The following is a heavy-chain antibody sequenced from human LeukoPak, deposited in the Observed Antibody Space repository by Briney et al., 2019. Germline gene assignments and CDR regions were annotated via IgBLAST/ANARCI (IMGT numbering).Heavy chain of an antibody. D-gene: IGHD3-22*01. CDR3: ASRDHYSGVYSPPFDY. CDR1: GYSFTSYW. CDR2: IYPGDSDT. Sequence: GESLKISCKGSGYSFTSYWIGWVRQMPGKGLEWMGIIYPGDSDTRYSPSFQGQVTISADKSISTAYLQWSSPKASDTAMYSAASRDHYSGVYSPPFDYGGQETLVTF. J-gene: IGHJ4*02. V-gene: IGHV5-51*01.